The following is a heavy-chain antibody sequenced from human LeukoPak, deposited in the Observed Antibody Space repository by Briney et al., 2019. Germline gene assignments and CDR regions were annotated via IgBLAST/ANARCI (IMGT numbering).Heavy chain of an antibody. D-gene: IGHD2-21*01. Sequence: GGSLRLSCAGSGFTFSDYFLTWIRQAPGKGLEWVSGISASGTSIYYADSVKGRFTISRDNAKNPLFLQMNSLRADDTAVYYCARDQPYYGVWGQGTLVTVSS. CDR2: ISASGTSI. V-gene: IGHV3-11*01. J-gene: IGHJ4*02. CDR1: GFTFSDYF. CDR3: ARDQPYYGV.